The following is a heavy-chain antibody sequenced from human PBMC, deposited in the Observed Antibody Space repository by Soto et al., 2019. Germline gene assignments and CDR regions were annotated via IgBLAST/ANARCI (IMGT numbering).Heavy chain of an antibody. V-gene: IGHV3-23*01. J-gene: IGHJ4*02. CDR3: AKDVGTTMFDY. Sequence: VQLLESGGDLVQPGGSLKLSCAASGFTFSSCAMAWARQAPGEGLEWVSTISGSADRTHYADSVKGRFTISRDNSKNTVFLQMNSLRAEDTALYYCAKDVGTTMFDYWGRGTLVTVSS. D-gene: IGHD1-7*01. CDR1: GFTFSSCA. CDR2: ISGSADRT.